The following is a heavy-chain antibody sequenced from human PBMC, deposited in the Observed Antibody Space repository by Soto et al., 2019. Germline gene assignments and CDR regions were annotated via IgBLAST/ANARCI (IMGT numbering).Heavy chain of an antibody. CDR3: ARSEITMVRGAAYYFDY. V-gene: IGHV4-31*03. CDR2: IYYSGST. CDR1: GGSISSGGYY. Sequence: QVQLQESGPGLVKPSQTLSLTCTVSGGSISSGGYYWSWIRQHPGKGLEWIGYIYYSGSTYYNPSLKSRGTISVDTSKNQFSLKLSSVTAADTAVYYCARSEITMVRGAAYYFDYWGQGTLVTVSS. J-gene: IGHJ4*02. D-gene: IGHD3-10*01.